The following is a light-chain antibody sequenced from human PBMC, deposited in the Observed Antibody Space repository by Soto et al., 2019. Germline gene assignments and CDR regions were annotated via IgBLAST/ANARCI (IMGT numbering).Light chain of an antibody. CDR3: RSYAGSNKRV. CDR1: SSDVGGYNY. CDR2: EVT. Sequence: QSVLTQPLSASGSPGQSVTISCTGTSSDVGGYNYVSWYQQHPGKAPKLMIYEVTKRPSGVPDRFSGSKSGNTASLTVSGLQAEDEADYYCRSYAGSNKRVFGTGTTVTV. J-gene: IGLJ1*01. V-gene: IGLV2-8*01.